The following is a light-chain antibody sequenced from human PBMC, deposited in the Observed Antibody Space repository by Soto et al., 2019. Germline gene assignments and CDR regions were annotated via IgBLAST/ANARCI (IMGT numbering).Light chain of an antibody. V-gene: IGKV1-5*01. CDR3: QQYNSYPT. CDR2: AAS. CDR1: ESIDNW. Sequence: DIQMTQSPSTLSASVVDTVTITCRASESIDNWLAWYQQKPGKAPKLLIFAASTLVRGVPSRFSGSGSGTEFTLTISSLQPDDFATYYCQQYNSYPTFGQGTRLEIK. J-gene: IGKJ5*01.